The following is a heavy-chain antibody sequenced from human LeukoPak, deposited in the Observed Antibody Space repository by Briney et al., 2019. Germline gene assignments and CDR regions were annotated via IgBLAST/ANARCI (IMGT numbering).Heavy chain of an antibody. D-gene: IGHD2-15*01. CDR3: ARDRYSSGGSCYEWMSYYYYYGMDV. V-gene: IGHV3-48*03. CDR1: GFTFSSYE. CDR2: ISSSGSTI. Sequence: GGSLRLSCAASGFTFSSYEMNWVRQAPGKGLEWVSYISSSGSTIYYADSVKGRFTISRDNAKNSLYLQMNSLRAEDTAVYYCARDRYSSGGSCYEWMSYYYYYGMDVWGQGTTVTVSS. J-gene: IGHJ6*02.